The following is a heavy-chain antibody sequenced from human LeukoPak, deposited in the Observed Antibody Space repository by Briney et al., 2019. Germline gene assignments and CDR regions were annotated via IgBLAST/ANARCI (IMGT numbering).Heavy chain of an antibody. CDR2: LYFSGST. D-gene: IGHD1-1*01. V-gene: IGHV4-39*07. Sequence: PSETLSLTCTVSGGSISHTNYYWGWIRQPPGKGLEWIGSLYFSGSTYYSSSLKSRVTISLDNSRNQFSLKVASVTAADTAVYYCARGRVSSSTWYSTYYYYFYMDVWGKGTTVTVSS. J-gene: IGHJ6*03. CDR3: ARGRVSSSTWYSTYYYYFYMDV. CDR1: GGSISHTNYY.